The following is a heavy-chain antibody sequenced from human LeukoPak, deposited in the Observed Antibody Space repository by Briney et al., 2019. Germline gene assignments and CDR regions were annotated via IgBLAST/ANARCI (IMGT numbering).Heavy chain of an antibody. D-gene: IGHD5-24*01. CDR1: GFTFSNYG. V-gene: IGHV3-30*02. CDR3: AKVSRDGYNFGQIDY. CDR2: IRYDGSDK. J-gene: IGHJ4*02. Sequence: GGSLRLSCAASGFTFSNYGMHWVRQAPGKGLEWLTFIRYDGSDKYYADSVKGRFTISRDNSKNTLYLQMNSLRAEDTAVYYCAKVSRDGYNFGQIDYWGQGTLVTVSS.